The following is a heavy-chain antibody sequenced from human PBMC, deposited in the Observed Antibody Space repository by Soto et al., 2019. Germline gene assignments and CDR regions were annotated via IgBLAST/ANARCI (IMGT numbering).Heavy chain of an antibody. Sequence: PSETLSLTCTVSGGSISSSSYYWGWIRQPPGKGLEWIGSIYYSGSTYYNPSLKSRVTISVDTSKNQFSLKLSSVTAADTAVYYCASSTNEYSSSWYIYYYYYGMDVWGQGTTVT. D-gene: IGHD6-13*01. J-gene: IGHJ6*02. CDR3: ASSTNEYSSSWYIYYYYYGMDV. CDR2: IYYSGST. CDR1: GGSISSSSYY. V-gene: IGHV4-39*01.